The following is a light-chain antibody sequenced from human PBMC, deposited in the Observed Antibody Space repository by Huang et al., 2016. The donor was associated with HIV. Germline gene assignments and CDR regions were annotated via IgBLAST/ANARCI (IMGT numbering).Light chain of an antibody. Sequence: EIVMTQSPATLSVSPGERATLSCRASQSVGSNLAWYRQRRGQAPRLLSYAASTRATGRPARFSGSGSGTEFTLTVSSLQSEDFAVYYCQQHNSWPRTFGQGTRV. CDR1: QSVGSN. J-gene: IGKJ1*01. CDR3: QQHNSWPRT. CDR2: AAS. V-gene: IGKV3-15*01.